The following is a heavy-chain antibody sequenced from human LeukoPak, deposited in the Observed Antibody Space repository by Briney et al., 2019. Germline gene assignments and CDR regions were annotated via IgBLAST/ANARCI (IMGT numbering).Heavy chain of an antibody. D-gene: IGHD3-10*01. V-gene: IGHV4-34*01. CDR3: ARAMALYYYYGMDV. J-gene: IGHJ6*02. CDR2: INHSGST. CDR1: GGSFSGYY. Sequence: SETLSLTCAVYGGSFSGYYWSWIRQPPGKRLEWIGEINHSGSTNYNPSLKSRVTISVDTSKNQFSLKLSSVTAADTAVYYCARAMALYYYYGMDVWGQGTTVTVSS.